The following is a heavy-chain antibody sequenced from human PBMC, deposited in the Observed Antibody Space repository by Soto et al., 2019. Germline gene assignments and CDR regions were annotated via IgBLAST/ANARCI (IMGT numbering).Heavy chain of an antibody. D-gene: IGHD3-22*01. J-gene: IGHJ4*02. CDR1: GGSISNYY. CDR2: VHYSGTT. CDR3: ARSIDSSGYYFSNC. Sequence: SETLSLTCTVSGGSISNYYWSWIRQSPGKGLEWVGYVHYSGTTNYNPSLKSRVTMSVDTSRNQFSLKMRSVTTADTAVYYCARSIDSSGYYFSNCWGQGTLVTVSS. V-gene: IGHV4-59*01.